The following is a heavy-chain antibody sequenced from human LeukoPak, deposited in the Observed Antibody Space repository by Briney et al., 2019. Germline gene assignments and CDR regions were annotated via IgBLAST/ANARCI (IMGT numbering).Heavy chain of an antibody. Sequence: GESLKISCKGSGYIFTSYWIGWVRQMPGKGLEWMGIIYPGDSDTRYSPSFQGQVTISADKSISTAYLQWSSLKASDTAMYYCARGYCSGGSCFHFDYWGQGTLVTVPS. J-gene: IGHJ4*02. CDR3: ARGYCSGGSCFHFDY. V-gene: IGHV5-51*01. CDR2: IYPGDSDT. CDR1: GYIFTSYW. D-gene: IGHD2-15*01.